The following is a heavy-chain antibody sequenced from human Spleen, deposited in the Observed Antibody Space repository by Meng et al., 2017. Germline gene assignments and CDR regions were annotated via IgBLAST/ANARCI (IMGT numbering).Heavy chain of an antibody. CDR1: GYTFSNYW. CDR2: IHPRDSDT. Sequence: GESLKISCKGSGYTFSNYWIGWVRQMPGKGLEWMGMIHPRDSDTGYSPSFRGQVTISVDKSINTAYLQWRSLKASDTAMYHCAKYISGSYYWDAFDIWGQGTMVTVSS. CDR3: AKYISGSYYWDAFDI. J-gene: IGHJ3*02. V-gene: IGHV5-51*01. D-gene: IGHD3-10*01.